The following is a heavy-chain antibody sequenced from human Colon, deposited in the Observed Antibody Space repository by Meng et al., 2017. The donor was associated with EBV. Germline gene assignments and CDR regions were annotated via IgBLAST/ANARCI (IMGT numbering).Heavy chain of an antibody. J-gene: IGHJ4*02. CDR2: LYYSGST. Sequence: QLQLQDSGPGLVKPSEPLSLTCTVSGGSISSDTYYWGWIRQPPGKGLEWIGSLYYSGSTYSNPSLKSRVTISVDTSKNHFSLKLSSVTAADTAVYYCARRGSRSGWYAYDYWGQGTLVTVSS. D-gene: IGHD6-19*01. V-gene: IGHV4-39*02. CDR1: GGSISSDTYY. CDR3: ARRGSRSGWYAYDY.